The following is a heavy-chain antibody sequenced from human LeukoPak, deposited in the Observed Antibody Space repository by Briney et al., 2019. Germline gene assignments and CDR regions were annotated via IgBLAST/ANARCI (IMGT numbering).Heavy chain of an antibody. CDR2: IKSDGSDK. Sequence: GGSLRLSCAASGFSLNNYWMMWVRQAPGKGLEWVANIKSDGSDKYYVDSVKGRFTISRDNARNSLFLQMSSLRADDTATYYRATDPPWGSDVFDMWGRGTMVTVSS. J-gene: IGHJ3*02. V-gene: IGHV3-7*03. CDR1: GFSLNNYW. CDR3: ATDPPWGSDVFDM. D-gene: IGHD7-27*01.